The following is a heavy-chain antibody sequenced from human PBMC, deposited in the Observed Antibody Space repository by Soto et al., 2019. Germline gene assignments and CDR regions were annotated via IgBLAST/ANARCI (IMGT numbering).Heavy chain of an antibody. CDR2: ISGSGSYI. J-gene: IGHJ3*01. CDR3: ARAGLEPANAFDV. CDR1: GFIFSSYT. D-gene: IGHD2-2*01. V-gene: IGHV3-21*06. Sequence: GGSLRLSCTASGFIFSSYTINWVRQAPGKGLEWDSSISGSGSYIYIADSMKGRITISRDNAQNSVHLQMNSLRVEDTAVYYCARAGLEPANAFDVWGQGTKVTVSS.